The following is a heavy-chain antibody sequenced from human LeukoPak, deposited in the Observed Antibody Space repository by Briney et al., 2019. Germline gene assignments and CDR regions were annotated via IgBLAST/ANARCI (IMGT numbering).Heavy chain of an antibody. CDR2: ISSDGNNK. CDR1: GVTFSNYA. J-gene: IGHJ5*02. CDR3: ARVGDSSGYYLYNWFDP. D-gene: IGHD3-22*01. Sequence: QPEGSLRLSCVASGVTFSNYAIHWVRQAPGKGLEWVAVISSDGNNKYYADSVKGRFTISRDNPKNTLYLQMNSLRAEDTAVYYCARVGDSSGYYLYNWFDPWGQGTLVTVSS. V-gene: IGHV3-30*04.